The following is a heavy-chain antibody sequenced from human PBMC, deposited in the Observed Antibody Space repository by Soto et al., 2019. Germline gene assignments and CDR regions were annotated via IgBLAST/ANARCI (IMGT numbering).Heavy chain of an antibody. CDR2: ISGSGGST. Sequence: GGSLRLSCAASGFTFSSYAMSWVRQAPGKGLEWVSAISGSGGSTYYADSVKGRFTISRDNSKNTLYLQMNSLRAEDTAVYYCAKELGLTIFGVVTDAFDIWGQGTMVTVSS. CDR1: GFTFSSYA. V-gene: IGHV3-23*01. CDR3: AKELGLTIFGVVTDAFDI. J-gene: IGHJ3*02. D-gene: IGHD3-3*01.